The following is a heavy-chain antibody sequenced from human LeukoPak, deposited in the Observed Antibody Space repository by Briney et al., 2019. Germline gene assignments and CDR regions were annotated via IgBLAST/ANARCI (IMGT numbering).Heavy chain of an antibody. CDR3: AAFYYSAFFDY. CDR1: GFTFSDYC. D-gene: IGHD4/OR15-4a*01. V-gene: IGHV3-11*03. J-gene: IGHJ4*02. Sequence: PGGSLRLSCAASGFTFSDYCMSWIRQAPGKGLEWVSYSSSSGDYTNYADSVKGRFIISRDNDKKSLFLQMNSLRADDSAVYYCAAFYYSAFFDYWGQGILVTVSS. CDR2: SSSSGDYT.